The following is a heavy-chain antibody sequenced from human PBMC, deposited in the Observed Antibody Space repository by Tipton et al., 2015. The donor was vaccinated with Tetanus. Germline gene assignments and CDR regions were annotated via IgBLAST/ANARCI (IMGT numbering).Heavy chain of an antibody. Sequence: TLSLTCAVYGGSFSGYYWSWIRQPPGKGLELIGEINHSGSTNYNPSLNSRVTISVDTSKNQFSLKLSTVTAADTAVYYCARGIESASYLDHDYWGQGTLVPVSS. D-gene: IGHD3-10*01. J-gene: IGHJ4*02. CDR1: GGSFSGYY. CDR3: ARGIESASYLDHDY. V-gene: IGHV4-34*01. CDR2: INHSGST.